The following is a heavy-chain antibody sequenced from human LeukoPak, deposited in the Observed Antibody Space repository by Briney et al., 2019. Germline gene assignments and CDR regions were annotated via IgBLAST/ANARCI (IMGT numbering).Heavy chain of an antibody. V-gene: IGHV3-48*04. Sequence: GGSLRLSCAASGFTFSNYIMNWVRQAPGKGLEWLSYISSSSSPIYYADSVKGRFTISRDNAKSSLYLQMNSLRAEDTAVYYCAREYSSSWHPSHDYWGQGTLVTVSS. CDR3: AREYSSSWHPSHDY. CDR2: ISSSSSPI. CDR1: GFTFSNYI. D-gene: IGHD6-13*01. J-gene: IGHJ4*02.